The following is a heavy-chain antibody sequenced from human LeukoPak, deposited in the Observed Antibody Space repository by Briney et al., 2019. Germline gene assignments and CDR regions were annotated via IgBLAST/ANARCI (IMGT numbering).Heavy chain of an antibody. V-gene: IGHV4-4*07. Sequence: SETLSLTCSVSGGSISNHHWSWIRQPAGKGLEWIGRIYTSGSTNYNPSLKSRLTMSADTSKKQFSLILNSVTAADTAVYYCAVGRPRNTTRLDDGYDFWGQGTMVTVSS. CDR1: GGSISNHH. J-gene: IGHJ3*01. CDR3: AVGRPRNTTRLDDGYDF. CDR2: IYTSGST. D-gene: IGHD1-1*01.